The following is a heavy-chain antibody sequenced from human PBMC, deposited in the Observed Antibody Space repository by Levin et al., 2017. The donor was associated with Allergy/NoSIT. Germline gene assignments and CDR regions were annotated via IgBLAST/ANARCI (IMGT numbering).Heavy chain of an antibody. CDR3: ARGRWLLHNY. CDR1: GGSFSGYY. J-gene: IGHJ4*02. CDR2: INHSGST. D-gene: IGHD3-22*01. V-gene: IGHV4-34*01. Sequence: GSLRLSCAVYGGSFSGYYWSWIRQPPGKGLEWIGEINHSGSTHYNPSLKSRVTISVDTSKNQFSLKLSSVTAADTAVYDCARGRWLLHNYWGQGTLVTVSS.